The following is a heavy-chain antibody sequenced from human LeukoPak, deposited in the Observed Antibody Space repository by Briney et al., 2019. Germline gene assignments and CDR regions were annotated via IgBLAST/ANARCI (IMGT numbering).Heavy chain of an antibody. D-gene: IGHD5-12*01. Sequence: VASVKVSCKAFGYTFTSNYMHWVRQAPGQGPEWMGVISPSGGSTTYAQKFQGRVTLTRDMSTSTDYLELSSLRSEDTAVYYCARDPYSGGYGTYYYYYMDVWGKGTTVTISS. CDR2: ISPSGGST. J-gene: IGHJ6*03. V-gene: IGHV1-46*01. CDR1: GYTFTSNY. CDR3: ARDPYSGGYGTYYYYYMDV.